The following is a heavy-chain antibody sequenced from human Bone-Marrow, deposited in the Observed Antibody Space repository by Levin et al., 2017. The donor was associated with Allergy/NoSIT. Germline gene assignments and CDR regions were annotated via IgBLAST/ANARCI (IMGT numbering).Heavy chain of an antibody. CDR3: AREGLFMVRVFDY. D-gene: IGHD3-10*01. V-gene: IGHV3-48*03. J-gene: IGHJ4*02. CDR2: ISSRNTTI. Sequence: SCAASGFSFSSYEMNWVRQAPGKGLEWVSYISSRNTTIYYADSVKGRFTISRDNAENSLYLQMNSLRAEDTAIYYCAREGLFMVRVFDYWGRGTLVTVSS. CDR1: GFSFSSYE.